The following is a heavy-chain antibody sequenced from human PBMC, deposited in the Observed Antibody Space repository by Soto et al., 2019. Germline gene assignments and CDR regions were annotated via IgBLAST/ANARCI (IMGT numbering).Heavy chain of an antibody. D-gene: IGHD3-10*01. V-gene: IGHV3-21*01. J-gene: IGHJ4*02. Sequence: EVQLVESGGGLVKPGGSLRLSCAASGFTFSSYSMNWVRQAPGKGLEWVSSISSSSSYIYYADSVKGRFTISRDNAKNSLYLQMNSLRAEDTAVYYCARDPEEGLWFGELGWGYWGQGTLVTVSS. CDR1: GFTFSSYS. CDR2: ISSSSSYI. CDR3: ARDPEEGLWFGELGWGY.